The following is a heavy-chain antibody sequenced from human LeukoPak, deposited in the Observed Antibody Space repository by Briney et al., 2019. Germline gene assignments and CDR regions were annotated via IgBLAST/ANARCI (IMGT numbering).Heavy chain of an antibody. CDR2: ISSSSSYI. J-gene: IGHJ6*03. CDR1: GFTFSSYS. V-gene: IGHV3-21*01. CDR3: ARDGSYGSEWYMDV. D-gene: IGHD5-18*01. Sequence: GSLRLSCAASGFTFSSYSMNWVRQAPGKGLEGGSSISSSSSYIYYADSVKGRFTISRDNAKNSLYLQMNSLRAEDTAVYYCARDGSYGSEWYMDVWGKGTTVTISS.